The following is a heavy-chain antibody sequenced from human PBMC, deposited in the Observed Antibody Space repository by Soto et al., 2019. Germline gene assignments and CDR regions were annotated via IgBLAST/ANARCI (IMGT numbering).Heavy chain of an antibody. J-gene: IGHJ4*02. D-gene: IGHD3-16*02. CDR1: GFSLSTSGVG. Sequence: TLSLTLTCTFSGFSLSTSGVGVGWIRQPPGKALEWLALIYWNDDKRYSPSLKSRLTITKDTSKNQVVLTMTNMDPVDTATYYCARLRWGSYPFDYWGQGTLVTVSS. V-gene: IGHV2-5*01. CDR2: IYWNDDK. CDR3: ARLRWGSYPFDY.